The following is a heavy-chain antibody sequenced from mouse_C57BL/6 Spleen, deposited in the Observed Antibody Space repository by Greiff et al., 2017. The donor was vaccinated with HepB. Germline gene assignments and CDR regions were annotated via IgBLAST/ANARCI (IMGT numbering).Heavy chain of an antibody. V-gene: IGHV1-85*01. J-gene: IGHJ1*03. D-gene: IGHD2-4*01. CDR1: GYTFTSYD. CDR2: IYPRDGST. Sequence: VQLQQSGPELVKPGASVKLSCKASGYTFTSYDINWVKQRPGQGLEWIGWIYPRDGSTKYNEKFKGKATLTVDTSSSTAYMELHSLTSEDSAVYFCALKYEYDEGWYFDVWGTGTTVTVSS. CDR3: ALKYEYDEGWYFDV.